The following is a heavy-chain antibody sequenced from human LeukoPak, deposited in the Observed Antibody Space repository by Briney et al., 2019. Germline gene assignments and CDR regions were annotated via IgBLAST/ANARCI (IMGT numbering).Heavy chain of an antibody. CDR3: ARGDTQSKYRQFDS. Sequence: GGSLRLPCAASGFTFDTYWMSWVRQAPGKGLEWVANIKQDGSEKDYVDSVKGRFTISRDNAKNSLYLQMNSLRAEDTGVYYCARGDTQSKYRQFDSWGQGSLVIVSS. D-gene: IGHD3-16*02. CDR1: GFTFDTYW. CDR2: IKQDGSEK. J-gene: IGHJ4*02. V-gene: IGHV3-7*04.